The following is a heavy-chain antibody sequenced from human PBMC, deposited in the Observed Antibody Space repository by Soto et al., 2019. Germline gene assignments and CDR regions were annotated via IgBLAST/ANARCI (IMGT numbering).Heavy chain of an antibody. V-gene: IGHV3-23*01. CDR1: GFTFSSYA. J-gene: IGHJ4*02. CDR2: ISGSGGST. Sequence: EVQLLESGGGLVQPGGSLRLSCAASGFTFSSYAMSWVRQAPGKGLEWVSAISGSGGSTYYADSVKGRFTISRDNSKNTVDLQMNSLRAEDTAVYYCAKGTNYGGNSGKRGYFDYWGQGTLVTVSS. CDR3: AKGTNYGGNSGKRGYFDY. D-gene: IGHD4-17*01.